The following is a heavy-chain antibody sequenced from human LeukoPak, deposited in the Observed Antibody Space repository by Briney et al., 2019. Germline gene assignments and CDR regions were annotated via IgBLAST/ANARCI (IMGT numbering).Heavy chain of an antibody. Sequence: SVKVSCKASGYTFTGYYMHWVRQAPGQGLEWMGGIIPIFGTANYAQKFQGRVTITADESTSTAYMELSSLRSEDTAVYYCARGSAMGYYFDYWGQGTLVTVSS. J-gene: IGHJ4*02. CDR1: GYTFTGYY. CDR2: IIPIFGTA. CDR3: ARGSAMGYYFDY. D-gene: IGHD5-18*01. V-gene: IGHV1-69*13.